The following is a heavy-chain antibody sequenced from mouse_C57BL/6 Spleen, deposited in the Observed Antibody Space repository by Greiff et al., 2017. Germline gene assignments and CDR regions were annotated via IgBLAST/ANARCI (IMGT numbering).Heavy chain of an antibody. CDR1: GYTFTDYY. J-gene: IGHJ2*01. CDR3: ARSPFTTVVATDYFDY. V-gene: IGHV1-19*01. D-gene: IGHD1-1*01. Sequence: EVQLQQSGPVLVKPGASVKMSCKASGYTFTDYYMNWVKQSHGKSLEWLGVINPYNGGTSYNQKFKGKATLTVDKSSRTAYMELNSLTSEDSAVYYCARSPFTTVVATDYFDYWGQGTTLTVSS. CDR2: INPYNGGT.